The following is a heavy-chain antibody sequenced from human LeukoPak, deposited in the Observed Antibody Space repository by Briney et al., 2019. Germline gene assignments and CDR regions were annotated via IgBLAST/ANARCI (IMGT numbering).Heavy chain of an antibody. CDR2: IYYSGST. J-gene: IGHJ3*02. CDR3: PRAQADRNASWVNAFDI. V-gene: IGHV4-31*01. Sequence: SDPLTLPCTVSNGFMSRGGDYCSWSRQHTGKGLEWIGYIYYSGSTYYNPSLKSQVTISVDTSKNQFSLKLSSVTAADTAVYYCPRAQADRNASWVNAFDIWGQGTMVTVSS. D-gene: IGHD1-14*01. CDR1: NGFMSRGGDY.